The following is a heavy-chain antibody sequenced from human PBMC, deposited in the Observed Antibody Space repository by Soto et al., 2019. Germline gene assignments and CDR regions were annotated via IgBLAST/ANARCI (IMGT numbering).Heavy chain of an antibody. Sequence: SETLSLTCTVSGGSISTYYWSWIRQPPGKGLEWIGYIYYSGNTKYNPSLKSRVTISVDTSKNQFSLRLSSVTAADTAVYYCVGYYDFWSGYPTDTFDIWGQGTMVTVSS. D-gene: IGHD3-3*01. CDR2: IYYSGNT. CDR1: GGSISTYY. CDR3: VGYYDFWSGYPTDTFDI. V-gene: IGHV4-59*01. J-gene: IGHJ3*02.